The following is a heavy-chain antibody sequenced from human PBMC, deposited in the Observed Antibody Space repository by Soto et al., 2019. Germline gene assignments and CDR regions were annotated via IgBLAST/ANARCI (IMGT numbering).Heavy chain of an antibody. Sequence: PGGSLRLSCAASGFTFSSYGMHWVRQAPGKGLEWVAVISYDGSNKYYADSVKGRFTISRDNSKNTLYLQMNSLRAEDTAVYYYAKAAGQQLVRRVDYWGQGTLVTVSS. V-gene: IGHV3-30*18. D-gene: IGHD6-13*01. CDR3: AKAAGQQLVRRVDY. CDR2: ISYDGSNK. J-gene: IGHJ4*02. CDR1: GFTFSSYG.